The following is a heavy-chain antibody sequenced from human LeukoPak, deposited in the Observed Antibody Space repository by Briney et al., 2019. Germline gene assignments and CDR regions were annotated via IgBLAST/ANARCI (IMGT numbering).Heavy chain of an antibody. V-gene: IGHV3-30-3*01. J-gene: IGHJ4*02. CDR1: GFTFSSYA. D-gene: IGHD1-1*01. CDR3: AREGLQLRVQYSPELDH. Sequence: PGGSLRLSCAASGFTFSSYAMHWVRQAPGKGLEWVAVISYDGSNKYYADSVKGRFTISRDNSKNTLYLQMNSLRAEDTAVYYCAREGLQLRVQYSPELDHWGQGTLVTVSS. CDR2: ISYDGSNK.